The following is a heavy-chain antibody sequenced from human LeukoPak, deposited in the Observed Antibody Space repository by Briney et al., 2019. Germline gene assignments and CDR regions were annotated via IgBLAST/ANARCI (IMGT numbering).Heavy chain of an antibody. J-gene: IGHJ6*03. CDR1: GFSFSSYN. D-gene: IGHD2-2*03. Sequence: GGSLRLSCAASGFSFSSYNMNWVRQTPGKGLEWVSSITSSSTYTFYADSVKGRFTISRDNAKNSLYLQMNSLRAEDTAVYYCATHGSAHYYMDVWGKGTTVTISS. CDR3: ATHGSAHYYMDV. V-gene: IGHV3-21*04. CDR2: ITSSSTYT.